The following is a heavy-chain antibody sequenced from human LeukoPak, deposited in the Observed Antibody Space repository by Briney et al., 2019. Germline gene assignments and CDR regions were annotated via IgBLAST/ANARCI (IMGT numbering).Heavy chain of an antibody. D-gene: IGHD2-15*01. V-gene: IGHV3-33*01. J-gene: IGHJ6*02. CDR3: ARDPLANWYCSGGSCYSGGMDV. Sequence: GGSLRLSCAASGFTFSSYGMYWVRQAPGKGLEWVAVIWYDGSNKYYADSVKGRFTISRDNSKNTLYLQMNSLRAEDTAVYYCARDPLANWYCSGGSCYSGGMDVWGQGTTVTVSS. CDR2: IWYDGSNK. CDR1: GFTFSSYG.